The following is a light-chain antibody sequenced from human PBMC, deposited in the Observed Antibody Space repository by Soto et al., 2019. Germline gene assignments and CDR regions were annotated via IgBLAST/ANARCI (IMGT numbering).Light chain of an antibody. CDR2: GNS. J-gene: IGLJ2*01. CDR3: QSYDSSLSAHVV. CDR1: SSNIGAGYD. Sequence: QAVLTQPTSVSGASGKRVTISCTGSSSNIGAGYDVHWYQQLPGTAPKLLIYGNSNRPSGVPDRFSGSKSGTSASLAITGLQAEDEADYYCQSYDSSLSAHVVFGGGTKLTVL. V-gene: IGLV1-40*01.